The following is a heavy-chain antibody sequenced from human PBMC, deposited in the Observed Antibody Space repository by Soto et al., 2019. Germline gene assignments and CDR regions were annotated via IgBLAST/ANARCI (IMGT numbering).Heavy chain of an antibody. Sequence: PRSLTCTVACGPMSSGGYYWSWIRQHPGKGLEWIGYIYYSGSTYYNPSLKSRVTISVETSKNHFSLKLSSVTAADTAVYYCAGGGPYGMDCWDQGTTVIASS. CDR3: AGGGPYGMDC. D-gene: IGHD3-16*01. CDR2: IYYSGST. CDR1: CGPMSSGGYY. V-gene: IGHV4-31*03. J-gene: IGHJ6*02.